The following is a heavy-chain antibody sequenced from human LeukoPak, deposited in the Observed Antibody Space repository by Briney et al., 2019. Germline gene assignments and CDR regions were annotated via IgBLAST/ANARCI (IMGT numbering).Heavy chain of an antibody. J-gene: IGHJ4*02. CDR2: IYHSGST. D-gene: IGHD6-19*01. CDR3: ATPGIAVAGSFDY. CDR1: GYSISSGYY. V-gene: IGHV4-38-2*02. Sequence: SETLSLTCTVSGYSISSGYYWGWIRQPPGKGLEWIGSIYHSGSTYYNPSLKSRVTISVDTSKNQFSLKLSSVTAADTAVYYCATPGIAVAGSFDYWGRGTLVTVSS.